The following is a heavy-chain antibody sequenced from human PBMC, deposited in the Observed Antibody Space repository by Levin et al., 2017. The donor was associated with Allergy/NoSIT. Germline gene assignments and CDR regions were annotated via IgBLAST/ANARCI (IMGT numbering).Heavy chain of an antibody. J-gene: IGHJ4*02. CDR1: GGSISSGDYY. Sequence: PSETLSLTCTVSGGSISSGDYYWSWIRQPPGKGLEWIGYIYYSGNTYYNPSLRSRVTISVDTSKNQFSLKLNSVTAADTAVYYCARRGNYMYLDYWGQGTLVTVSS. V-gene: IGHV4-30-4*01. D-gene: IGHD3-16*01. CDR3: ARRGNYMYLDY. CDR2: IYYSGNT.